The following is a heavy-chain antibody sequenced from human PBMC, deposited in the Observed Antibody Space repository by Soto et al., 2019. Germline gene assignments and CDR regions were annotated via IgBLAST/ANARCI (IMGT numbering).Heavy chain of an antibody. D-gene: IGHD1-26*01. J-gene: IGHJ4*02. CDR1: GFTFSSYA. V-gene: IGHV3-30-3*01. CDR2: ISYDGSNK. Sequence: QVQLVESGGGVVQPGRSLRLSCAASGFTFSSYAMHWVRQAPGKGLEWVAVISYDGSNKYYADSVKGRFTISRDNSKNTLYLQMNSLRAEDTAVYYCARDRAEEWELPDYWGQGTLVTVSS. CDR3: ARDRAEEWELPDY.